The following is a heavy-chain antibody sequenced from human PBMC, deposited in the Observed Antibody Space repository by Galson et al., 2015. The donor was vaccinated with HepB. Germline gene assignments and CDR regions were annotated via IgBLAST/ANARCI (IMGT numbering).Heavy chain of an antibody. CDR3: ARDYLVTTRSWLDP. CDR1: GYTFTNYG. CDR2: ISVYNGDT. Sequence: SVKVSCKASGYTFTNYGINWVRQAPGQGLEWMGWISVYNGDTKCAQNLQGRVTMTTDTSTNTVYMELRSLRSDDTAFYYCARDYLVTTRSWLDPWGQGTLVTVSS. V-gene: IGHV1-18*01. J-gene: IGHJ5*02. D-gene: IGHD2-21*02.